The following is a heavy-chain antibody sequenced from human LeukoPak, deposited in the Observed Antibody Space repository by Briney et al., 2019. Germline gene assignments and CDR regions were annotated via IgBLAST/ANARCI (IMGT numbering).Heavy chain of an antibody. J-gene: IGHJ4*02. CDR2: ISSSSSTI. V-gene: IGHV3-48*04. D-gene: IGHD3-16*01. CDR1: GFTFSSYS. Sequence: GGSLRLSCAASGFTFSSYSKNWVRQAPGKGLEWVSYISSSSSTIYYADSVKGRFTISRDNAKNSVYLQMSSLRAEDTAVYYCARGGKLMFFDYWGQGTLVTVSS. CDR3: ARGGKLMFFDY.